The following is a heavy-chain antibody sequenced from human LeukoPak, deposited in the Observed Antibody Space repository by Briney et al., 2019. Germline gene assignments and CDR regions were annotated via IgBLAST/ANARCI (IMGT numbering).Heavy chain of an antibody. Sequence: SVKVSCKASGTYTINWVRQAPGQGLEWRGGIVPLFGTATYAQMFQDRLTITAGESTNTVYMELSSLTSDDTAVYYCVREYDGSGSYSYFDYWGQGTMVTVSP. CDR2: IVPLFGTA. J-gene: IGHJ4*02. CDR3: VREYDGSGSYSYFDY. D-gene: IGHD3-22*01. V-gene: IGHV1-69*13. CDR1: GTYT.